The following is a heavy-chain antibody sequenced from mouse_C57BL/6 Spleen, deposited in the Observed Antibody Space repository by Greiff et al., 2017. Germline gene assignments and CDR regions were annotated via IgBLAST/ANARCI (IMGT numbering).Heavy chain of an antibody. D-gene: IGHD2-12*01. CDR3: ARADDRGFAY. CDR1: GFTFSDYG. CDR2: ISSGSSTI. J-gene: IGHJ3*01. V-gene: IGHV5-17*01. Sequence: VQLKESGGGLVKPGGSLKLSCAASGFTFSDYGMHWVRQAPEKGLEWVAYISSGSSTIYYADTVKGRFTISRDNAKNTLFLQMTSLRSEDTAMYYCARADDRGFAYWGQGTLVTVSA.